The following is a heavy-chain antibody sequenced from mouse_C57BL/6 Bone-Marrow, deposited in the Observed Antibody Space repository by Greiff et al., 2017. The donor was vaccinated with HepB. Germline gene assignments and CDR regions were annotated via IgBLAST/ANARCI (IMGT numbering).Heavy chain of an antibody. V-gene: IGHV1-64*01. CDR2: IHPNSGST. CDR3: ARDYVEYYFDY. J-gene: IGHJ2*01. Sequence: QVQLQQPGAELVKPGASVKLSCQASGYTFTSYWLHWVKQRPGQGLEWMGMIHPNSGSTNYNEKFKSKATLTIDKSASTAYMQLSSLTSEDSAVYYCARDYVEYYFDYWGQGTTLTVSS. D-gene: IGHD1-1*01. CDR1: GYTFTSYW.